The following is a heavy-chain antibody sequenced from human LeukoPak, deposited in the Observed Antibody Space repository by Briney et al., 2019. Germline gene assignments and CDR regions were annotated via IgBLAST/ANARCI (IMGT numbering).Heavy chain of an antibody. CDR3: AKKPWIQLWSPFDY. J-gene: IGHJ4*02. CDR1: RFTFSSYA. CDR2: ISGSGGST. V-gene: IGHV3-23*01. D-gene: IGHD5-18*01. Sequence: GGSLRLSCAASRFTFSSYAMSWVRQAPGKGLEWVSAISGSGGSTYYADSVKGRFTISRDNSKNTLYLQVNSLRAEDTAVYYCAKKPWIQLWSPFDYWGQGTLVTVSS.